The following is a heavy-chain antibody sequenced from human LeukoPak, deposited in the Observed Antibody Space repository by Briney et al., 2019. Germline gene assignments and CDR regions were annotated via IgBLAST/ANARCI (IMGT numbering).Heavy chain of an antibody. CDR2: FDPEDGET. CDR1: GYTLTELS. J-gene: IGHJ2*01. Sequence: GASVKVSFKVSGYTLTELSMHWVRQAPGKGLEWMGGFDPEDGETIYAQKFQGRVTMTEDTSTDTAYMELSSLRSEDTAVYYCASYSSSSIYWYFDLWGRGTLVTVSS. V-gene: IGHV1-24*01. D-gene: IGHD6-6*01. CDR3: ASYSSSSIYWYFDL.